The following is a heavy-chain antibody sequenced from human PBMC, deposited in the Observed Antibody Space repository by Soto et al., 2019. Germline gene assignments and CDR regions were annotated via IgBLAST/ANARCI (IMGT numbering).Heavy chain of an antibody. D-gene: IGHD3-22*01. Sequence: GVSLRLSCSASGFTFGDYAMSWVRQAPGKGLEWVGFIRSKAYGGTTEYAASVKGRFTISRDDSKSIAYLQMNSLKTEDTAVYYCTRVSQKEYYYDSSGYYYWGKGTLVTVSS. J-gene: IGHJ4*02. CDR2: IRSKAYGGTT. V-gene: IGHV3-49*04. CDR1: GFTFGDYA. CDR3: TRVSQKEYYYDSSGYYY.